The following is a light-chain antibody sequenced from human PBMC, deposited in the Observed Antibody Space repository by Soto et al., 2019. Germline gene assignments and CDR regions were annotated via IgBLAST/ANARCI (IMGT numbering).Light chain of an antibody. V-gene: IGLV2-14*01. CDR2: EVT. CDR1: SSDVGAFNY. Sequence: QSVLTQPASVSGSPGQSITISCTATSSDVGAFNYVSWYQQHPGKAPTNLMIYEVTNLPSGVSNRFSGSKSGNTASLTISGLQAEDEADYYCSSYTSSSTYVFGTGTKLTVL. CDR3: SSYTSSSTYV. J-gene: IGLJ1*01.